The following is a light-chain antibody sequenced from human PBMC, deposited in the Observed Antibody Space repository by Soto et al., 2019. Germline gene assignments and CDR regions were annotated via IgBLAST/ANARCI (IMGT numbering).Light chain of an antibody. CDR3: TSYTSSSTPYV. CDR1: SCDVGGYNY. V-gene: IGLV2-14*01. CDR2: DVS. J-gene: IGLJ1*01. Sequence: QSALTQPASVSGSPGQSITISCTGTSCDVGGYNYVSWYQQHPGKAPKLMIYDVSNRPSGVSNRFSGSKSDNTASLTISGLQAEDEADYYCTSYTSSSTPYVFGTGTKLTVL.